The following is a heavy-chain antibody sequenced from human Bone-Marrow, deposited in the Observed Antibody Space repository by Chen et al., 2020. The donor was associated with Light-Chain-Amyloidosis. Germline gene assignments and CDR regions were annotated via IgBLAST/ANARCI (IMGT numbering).Heavy chain of an antibody. J-gene: IGHJ4*02. CDR1: GYTFPNYW. CDR3: ARRRDGYNFDY. V-gene: IGHV5-51*01. Sequence: SGPEVKKPGESLKISCKGSGYTFPNYWIGWVRQMPGKGLEWMVVIYPDDSDARYSPSFEGQVTISADKSITTAXXXXXXXKASDXXMYYCARRRDGYNFDYWGQGTLVTVSS. D-gene: IGHD5-12*01. CDR2: IYPDDSDA.